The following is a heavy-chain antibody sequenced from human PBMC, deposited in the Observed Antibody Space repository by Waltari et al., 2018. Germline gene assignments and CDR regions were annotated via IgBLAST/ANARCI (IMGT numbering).Heavy chain of an antibody. CDR1: GFTFSNSG. CDR3: VGGQMGDF. CDR2: ISYDGSKR. D-gene: IGHD3-16*01. Sequence: QDQLVESGGGVVQPGRSLRLSCVPSGFTFSNSGMHWVRQAPGKGLEWVAVISYDGSKRFYADAVKGRFTISRDNSKNILYLQMNSLRADDTAMYYCVGGQMGDFWGQGTLVTVSS. J-gene: IGHJ4*02. V-gene: IGHV3-33*03.